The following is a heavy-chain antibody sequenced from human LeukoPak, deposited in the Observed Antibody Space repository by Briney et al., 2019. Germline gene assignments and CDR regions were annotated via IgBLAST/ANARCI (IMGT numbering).Heavy chain of an antibody. CDR2: ISSSSSTI. Sequence: GSLRLSCAASGFTFSSYSMNWVRQAPGKGLEWVSYISSSSSTIYYADSVKGRFTTSRDNAKNSLYLQMNSLRAEDTAVYYCARGRPRNYYDSSGATLYYFDYWGQGTLVTVSS. CDR1: GFTFSSYS. V-gene: IGHV3-48*01. J-gene: IGHJ4*02. D-gene: IGHD3-22*01. CDR3: ARGRPRNYYDSSGATLYYFDY.